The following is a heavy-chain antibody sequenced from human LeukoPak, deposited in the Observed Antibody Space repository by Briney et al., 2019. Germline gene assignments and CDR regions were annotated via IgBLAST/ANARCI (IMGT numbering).Heavy chain of an antibody. CDR1: GFTFRNSA. CDR2: ISNNGGST. J-gene: IGHJ6*02. Sequence: GGSLRLSCAASGFTFRNSAMHWVRQAAGKGLEYVSGISNNGGSTFYANAVKGRFTISRDNSKNTVYLQMGSLRAEDMAVYYCARWYNSLDVWGQGTTVTVSS. V-gene: IGHV3-64*01. CDR3: ARWYNSLDV. D-gene: IGHD1-1*01.